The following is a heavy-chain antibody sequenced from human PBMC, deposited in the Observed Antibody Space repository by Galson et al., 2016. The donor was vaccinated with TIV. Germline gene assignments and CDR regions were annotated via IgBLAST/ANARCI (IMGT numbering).Heavy chain of an antibody. CDR1: GDTFSTYP. V-gene: IGHV1-69*13. Sequence: SVKVSCKASGDTFSTYPFNWVRQAPGQGLEWVGGFIPLFGTASYAQKFQGRVTITADESTSTLYMEVSSLRSEDTAVYYCAKDRNTAMDTYHYYYGMDVWGQGTTVIVSS. CDR2: FIPLFGTA. D-gene: IGHD5-18*01. J-gene: IGHJ6*02. CDR3: AKDRNTAMDTYHYYYGMDV.